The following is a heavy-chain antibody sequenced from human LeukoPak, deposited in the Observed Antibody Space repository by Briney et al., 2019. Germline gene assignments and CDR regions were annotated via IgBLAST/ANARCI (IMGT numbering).Heavy chain of an antibody. CDR3: AKDRYTGYAGYDY. CDR2: ISSSSSYT. J-gene: IGHJ4*02. V-gene: IGHV3-11*05. Sequence: GGSLRLSCAASGFTFSDYYMSWIRQAPGKGLEWVSYISSSSSYTNYADSVKGRFSISRDNSKNTLYLQMNSLRAEDTAVYYCAKDRYTGYAGYDYWGQGTLVAVSS. CDR1: GFTFSDYY. D-gene: IGHD5-12*01.